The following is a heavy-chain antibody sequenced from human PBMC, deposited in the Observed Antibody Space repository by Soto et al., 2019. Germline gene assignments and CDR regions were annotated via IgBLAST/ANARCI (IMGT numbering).Heavy chain of an antibody. J-gene: IGHJ4*02. D-gene: IGHD3-10*01. CDR1: GYSISSGYY. Sequence: SETLSLTCAVSGYSISSGYYWGWIRQPPGKGLEWIGSIYHSGSTYYNPSLKSRVTISVDTSKNQFSLKLSSVTAADTAVYYCARAITMVRGVTFHDYWGQGTLVTVSS. CDR2: IYHSGST. V-gene: IGHV4-38-2*01. CDR3: ARAITMVRGVTFHDY.